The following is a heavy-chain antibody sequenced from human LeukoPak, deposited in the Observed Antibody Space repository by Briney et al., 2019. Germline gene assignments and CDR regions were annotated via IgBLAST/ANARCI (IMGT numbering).Heavy chain of an antibody. CDR1: GFTFSSYW. CDR2: IKQDGSEK. V-gene: IGHV3-7*01. CDR3: ARGGETWIQLREYYFDY. J-gene: IGHJ4*02. Sequence: GGSLRLSCAASGFTFSSYWMSWVRQAPGKGLEWVANIKQDGSEKYYVDSVKGRFTISRDNAKDSLYLQMNSLRAEDTAVYYCARGGETWIQLREYYFDYWGQGTLVTVSS. D-gene: IGHD5-18*01.